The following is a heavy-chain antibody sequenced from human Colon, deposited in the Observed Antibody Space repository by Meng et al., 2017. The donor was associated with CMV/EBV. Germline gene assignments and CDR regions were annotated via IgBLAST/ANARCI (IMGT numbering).Heavy chain of an antibody. CDR1: GFTFTNAW. D-gene: IGHD6-13*01. CDR2: IKSKTDGGTT. Sequence: GESLKISCAASGFTFTNAWMSWVRQALGKGLEWVGRIKSKTDGGTTDYAAPAKGRFTISRDDSKNTLYLQMNSLKTEDTAVYYCSTDSLAAAGTEDGWGQGTLVTVSS. CDR3: STDSLAAAGTEDG. J-gene: IGHJ4*02. V-gene: IGHV3-15*01.